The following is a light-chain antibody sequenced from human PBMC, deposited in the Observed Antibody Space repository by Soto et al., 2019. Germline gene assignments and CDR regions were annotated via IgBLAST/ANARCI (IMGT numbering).Light chain of an antibody. CDR3: QQRSNWPIT. CDR1: QSIRNY. J-gene: IGKJ5*01. Sequence: DIQMTQSPSSLSASVGDRVTITCRASQSIRNYLNWYQQKPGEAPKLLIHAASPLSSGVSSRFSGSGSGTDFTLTISSLEPEDFAVYYCQQRSNWPITFGQGTRLEIK. CDR2: AAS. V-gene: IGKV1-39*01.